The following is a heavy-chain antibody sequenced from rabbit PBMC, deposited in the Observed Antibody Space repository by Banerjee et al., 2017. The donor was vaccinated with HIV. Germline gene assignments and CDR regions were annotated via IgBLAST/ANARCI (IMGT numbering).Heavy chain of an antibody. D-gene: IGHD4-2*01. Sequence: QSLEESGGDLVKPGASLTLTCKASGFSFSDNYWICWVRQAPGKGLEWIGCIYPNYGTTDYANWAKGRFTIAKTSSTTVTLQLTSLTAADTATYFCASASIDAWDVDYFNLWGPGTLVTVS. CDR2: IYPNYGTT. J-gene: IGHJ4*01. V-gene: IGHV1S40*01. CDR3: ASASIDAWDVDYFNL. CDR1: GFSFSDNYW.